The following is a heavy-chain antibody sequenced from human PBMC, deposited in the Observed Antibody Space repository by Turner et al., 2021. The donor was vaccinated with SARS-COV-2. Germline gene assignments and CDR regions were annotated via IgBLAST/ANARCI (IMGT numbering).Heavy chain of an antibody. CDR2: INQSGIT. Sequence: QVHLQPWGKQLLKPSETLSLTCAVYRGSFTDSYWSWIRQSPERGLEWIGEINQSGITNINPSLKSRVTMSVDTPKNQFSLKLISVTAADTAIYYCARGSVTWGQGTLVTVSS. V-gene: IGHV4-34*01. J-gene: IGHJ4*02. D-gene: IGHD2-21*02. CDR3: ARGSVT. CDR1: RGSFTDSY.